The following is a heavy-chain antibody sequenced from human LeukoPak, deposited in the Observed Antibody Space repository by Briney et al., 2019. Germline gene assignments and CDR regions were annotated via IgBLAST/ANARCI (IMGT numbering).Heavy chain of an antibody. Sequence: SETLSLTCAVYGGSFSGYYWNWIRQSPGKGLEWIGEINHSGSTNYNPSLKSRVTISVDTSKNQFSLKLSSVTAADTAVYYCARHRRAAAAGTKSYYFDYWGQGTLVTVSS. D-gene: IGHD6-13*01. V-gene: IGHV4-34*01. CDR3: ARHRRAAAAGTKSYYFDY. J-gene: IGHJ4*02. CDR1: GGSFSGYY. CDR2: INHSGST.